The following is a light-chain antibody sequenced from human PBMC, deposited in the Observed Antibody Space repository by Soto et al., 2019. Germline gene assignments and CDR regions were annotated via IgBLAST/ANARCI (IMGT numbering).Light chain of an antibody. CDR1: HDIDNY. CDR2: DAS. Sequence: DIQMTQSTSFVSPSVGARVTITCQASHDIDNYLNWYQQKPGKAPKLLIDDASNLETGVPSRFSGSGSGAHFTLTIGRLQPEDIAIYYCQQCYDLPITFGPGTRLEIK. V-gene: IGKV1-33*01. CDR3: QQCYDLPIT. J-gene: IGKJ5*01.